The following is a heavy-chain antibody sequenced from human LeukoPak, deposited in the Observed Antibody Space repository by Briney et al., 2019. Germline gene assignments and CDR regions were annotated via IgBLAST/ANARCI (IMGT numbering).Heavy chain of an antibody. CDR1: GFTFSSYG. J-gene: IGHJ5*01. V-gene: IGHV3-30*02. CDR2: IRYDGSNK. D-gene: IGHD3-16*01. CDR3: ARDWGGPDDS. Sequence: GGSLRLSCAASGFTFSSYGMHWVRQAPGKGLEWVAFIRYDGSNKYYADSVKGRFTISRDNAKNSLYVQMNSLRAEDTAVYYCARDWGGPDDSWGQGTLVTISS.